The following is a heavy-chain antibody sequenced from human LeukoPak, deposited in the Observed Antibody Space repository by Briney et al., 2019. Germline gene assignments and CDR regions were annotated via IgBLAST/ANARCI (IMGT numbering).Heavy chain of an antibody. V-gene: IGHV4-34*01. CDR3: ARGGCSSTSCYGLSYYFDY. D-gene: IGHD2-2*01. CDR2: INHSGST. Sequence: SETLSLTCAVYGGSFSGYYWSWIRQPPGKGLEWIGEINHSGSTNYNPSLKSRVTISVDTSKNQFSLKLSSVTAADTAVYYCARGGCSSTSCYGLSYYFDYWGQGTLVTVSS. J-gene: IGHJ4*02. CDR1: GGSFSGYY.